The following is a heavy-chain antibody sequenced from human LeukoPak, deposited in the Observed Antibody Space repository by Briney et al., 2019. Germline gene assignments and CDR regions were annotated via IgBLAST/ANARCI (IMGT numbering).Heavy chain of an antibody. V-gene: IGHV4-59*01. D-gene: IGHD5-18*01. Sequence: PSETLSLTCTVSGGSMSSYYWSWIWQPPGTGLERIGYIYYSGSTNYNPSLKSRVTISVDTSKKLFSLKLSSVAAADTAVYYCARGWGYSSSFYFWCQGTLITVSS. CDR2: IYYSGST. CDR1: GGSMSSYY. J-gene: IGHJ4*02. CDR3: ARGWGYSSSFYF.